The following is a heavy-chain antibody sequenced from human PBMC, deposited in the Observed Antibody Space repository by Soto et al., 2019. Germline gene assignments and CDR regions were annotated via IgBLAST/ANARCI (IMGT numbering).Heavy chain of an antibody. CDR3: ARTWGPTNDY. V-gene: IGHV4-59*01. J-gene: IGHJ4*02. CDR1: GGSLSSYY. Sequence: QVQLQESGPGLVKPSETLSLTCVVSGGSLSSYYWSWIRQPPGKGLEWIGYIYYSGSTNYNPSLKSRVTISVDTSKNQFSLKLSSVTAADTAVYYCARTWGPTNDYWGRGTLVTVSS. D-gene: IGHD3-16*01. CDR2: IYYSGST.